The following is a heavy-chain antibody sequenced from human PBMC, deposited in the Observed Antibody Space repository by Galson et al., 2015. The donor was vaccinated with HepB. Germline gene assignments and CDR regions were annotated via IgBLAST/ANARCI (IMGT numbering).Heavy chain of an antibody. D-gene: IGHD3-16*02. CDR2: INSDNGNT. V-gene: IGHV1-18*01. CDR3: ARGGRVGELSSLDY. J-gene: IGHJ4*02. CDR1: GYSFTNYG. Sequence: SVKVSCKASGYSFTNYGISWVRQAPGQGLEWMGGINSDNGNTKYAQKFQDRVAMTTDTSANTAYMELTSLRSDDTAVYYCARGGRVGELSSLDYWGRGALVTVSS.